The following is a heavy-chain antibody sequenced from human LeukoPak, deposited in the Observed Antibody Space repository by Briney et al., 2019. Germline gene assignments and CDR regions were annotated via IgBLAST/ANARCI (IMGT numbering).Heavy chain of an antibody. CDR3: ARGHNYYGMDV. CDR1: GYTFTSYD. J-gene: IGHJ6*02. V-gene: IGHV1-8*01. Sequence: ASVKVSCKASGYTFTSYDIGWVRQATGQGLEWMGWMNPTSGDTEYAQKFQGRITMTMSTSISTAYMELTSLRSEDTAVYYCARGHNYYGMDVWGQGTTVTVTS. CDR2: MNPTSGDT.